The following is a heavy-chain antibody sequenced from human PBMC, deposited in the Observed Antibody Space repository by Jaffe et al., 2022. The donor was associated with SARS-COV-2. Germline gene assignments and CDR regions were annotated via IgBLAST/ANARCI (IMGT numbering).Heavy chain of an antibody. CDR3: ARDNHPLLLWFGELTPKWRLDY. CDR1: GFTFSSYA. J-gene: IGHJ4*02. D-gene: IGHD3-10*01. Sequence: QVQLVESGGGVVQPGRSLRLSCAASGFTFSSYAMHWVRQAPGKGLEWVAVISYDGSNKYYADSVKGRFTISRDNSKNTLYLQMNSLRAEDTAVYYCARDNHPLLLWFGELTPKWRLDYWGQGTLVTVSS. CDR2: ISYDGSNK. V-gene: IGHV3-30*04.